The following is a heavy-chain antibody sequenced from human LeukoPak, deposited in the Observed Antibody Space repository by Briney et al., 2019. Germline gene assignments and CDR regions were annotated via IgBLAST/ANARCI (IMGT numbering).Heavy chain of an antibody. J-gene: IGHJ4*02. CDR1: GYTFTSYG. V-gene: IGHV1-18*01. D-gene: IGHD6-13*01. Sequence: ASVKFSCKASGYTFTSYGISWVRQAPGQGLEWMGWISAYNGNTNYAQKLQGRVTMTTDTSTSTAYMELRSLRSDDTAVYYCARADSSSWYRLFDYWGQGTLVTVSS. CDR3: ARADSSSWYRLFDY. CDR2: ISAYNGNT.